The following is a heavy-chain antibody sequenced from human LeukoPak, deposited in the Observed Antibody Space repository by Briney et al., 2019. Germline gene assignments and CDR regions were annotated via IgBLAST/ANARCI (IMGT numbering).Heavy chain of an antibody. CDR2: IIPIFGTA. CDR1: GGTFSSYA. Sequence: SVKVSCKASGGTFSSYAISWVRQAPGQGLEWMGRIIPIFGTANYAQKFQGRVTITTDESTSTAYMELSSLRSEDTAVYYCAREVAAAGTSRGSFDYWGQGTLVTASS. D-gene: IGHD6-13*01. V-gene: IGHV1-69*05. J-gene: IGHJ4*02. CDR3: AREVAAAGTSRGSFDY.